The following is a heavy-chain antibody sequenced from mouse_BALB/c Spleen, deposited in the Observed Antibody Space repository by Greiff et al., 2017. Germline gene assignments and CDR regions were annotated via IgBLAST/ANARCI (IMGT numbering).Heavy chain of an antibody. CDR3: AREGDYLAY. CDR1: GFTFSSFG. Sequence: EAQGVESGGGLVQPGGSRKLSCAASGFTFSSFGMHWVRQAPEKGLEWVAYISSGSSTIYYADTVKGRFTISRDNPKNTLFLQMTSLRSEDTAMYYCAREGDYLAYWGQGTLVTVAA. CDR2: ISSGSSTI. J-gene: IGHJ3*01. D-gene: IGHD2-4*01. V-gene: IGHV5-17*02.